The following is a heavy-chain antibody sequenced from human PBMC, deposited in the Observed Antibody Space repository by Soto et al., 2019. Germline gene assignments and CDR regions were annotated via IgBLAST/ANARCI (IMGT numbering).Heavy chain of an antibody. J-gene: IGHJ5*02. CDR1: GFTFSNAW. CDR3: TATTYSSYLDRVS. V-gene: IGHV3-15*01. Sequence: GGSLRLSCAASGFTFSNAWMSWVRQAPGKGLEWVGRIKSKTDGGTTDYAAPVKGRFTISRDDSKNTLYLQMNSLKTEDTAVYYCTATTYSSYLDRVSWGQGTLVTVSS. D-gene: IGHD6-6*01. CDR2: IKSKTDGGTT.